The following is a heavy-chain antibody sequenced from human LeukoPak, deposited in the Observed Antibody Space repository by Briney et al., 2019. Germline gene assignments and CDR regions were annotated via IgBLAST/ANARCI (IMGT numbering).Heavy chain of an antibody. J-gene: IGHJ6*02. Sequence: GGSLRLSCAASGFTFSTYTMSWVRQAPGKGLEWVSAVSGSGVSTFYADSVKGRFTISRDNSKNTLYLQMNSLRVEETAVYYCAKDLYSSSWYYGMDVWGQGTTVTVSS. V-gene: IGHV3-23*01. D-gene: IGHD6-6*01. CDR1: GFTFSTYT. CDR2: VSGSGVST. CDR3: AKDLYSSSWYYGMDV.